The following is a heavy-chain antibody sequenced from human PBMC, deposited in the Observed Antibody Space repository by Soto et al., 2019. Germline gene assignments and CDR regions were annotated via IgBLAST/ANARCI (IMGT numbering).Heavy chain of an antibody. CDR3: ARHYNDEYCSSTSCYDAFDI. D-gene: IGHD2-2*01. CDR2: IYPGDSDT. Sequence: GESLKISCKGSGYSFTSYWIGWVCQMPGKGLEWMGIIYPGDSDTRYSPSFQGQVTISADKSISTAYLQWSSLKASDTAMYYCARHYNDEYCSSTSCYDAFDIWGQGTMVTVSS. CDR1: GYSFTSYW. V-gene: IGHV5-51*01. J-gene: IGHJ3*02.